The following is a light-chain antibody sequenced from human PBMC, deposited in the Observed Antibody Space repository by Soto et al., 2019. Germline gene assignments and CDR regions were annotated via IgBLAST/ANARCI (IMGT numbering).Light chain of an antibody. CDR2: AVN. CDR1: SSDVGDYNY. Sequence: QSALTQPRSVSGSPGQSVTISCTGTSSDVGDYNYVSWYQQHPGKAPKLLIYAVNMRPSGVPDRFFGSKYGNTASLTISGLQAEDEADYSCCSYAGSYTWVFGGGTKLTFL. V-gene: IGLV2-11*01. J-gene: IGLJ3*02. CDR3: CSYAGSYTWV.